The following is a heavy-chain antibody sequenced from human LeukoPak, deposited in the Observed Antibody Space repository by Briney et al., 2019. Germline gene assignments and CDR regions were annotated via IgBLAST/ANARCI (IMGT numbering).Heavy chain of an antibody. CDR2: ISGSGGST. D-gene: IGHD3-9*01. Sequence: PGGSLRLSCAASGFTFSSYAMSWVRQAPGKGLDLVSAISGSGGSTYYADSVKGRFTISRDNSKNTLYLQMNSLRAEDTAVYFFKQKTAYDILTGYSYYFDYWGQGTLVTVSS. J-gene: IGHJ4*02. V-gene: IGHV3-23*01. CDR1: GFTFSSYA. CDR3: KQKTAYDILTGYSYYFDY.